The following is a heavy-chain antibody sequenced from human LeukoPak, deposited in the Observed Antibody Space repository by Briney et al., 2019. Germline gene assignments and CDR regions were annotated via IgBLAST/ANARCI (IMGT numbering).Heavy chain of an antibody. V-gene: IGHV1-24*01. Sequence: ASVKVSRKVSGYTLTELSMHWVRQAPGEGLEWMGRFDPEDGETIYAQKFQGRVTMTEDTSTNTAYMELSSLRSEDTAVYYCATQQLVRFVLRFQHWGQGTLVTVSS. CDR1: GYTLTELS. CDR2: FDPEDGET. D-gene: IGHD6-13*01. J-gene: IGHJ1*01. CDR3: ATQQLVRFVLRFQH.